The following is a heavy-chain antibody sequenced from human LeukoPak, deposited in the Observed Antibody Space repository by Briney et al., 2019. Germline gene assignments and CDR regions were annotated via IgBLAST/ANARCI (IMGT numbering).Heavy chain of an antibody. CDR2: INDSGGST. J-gene: IGHJ3*02. V-gene: IGHV3-23*01. CDR3: AKDIVVVTSGSNAFDI. CDR1: GFTFSNYA. D-gene: IGHD2-21*02. Sequence: GGSLRLSCAASGFTFSNYAMSWVRQAPGKGLEWVSAINDSGGSTYYADSVKGRFTTSRDNSKNTLYLQMNSLRAEDTAVYYCAKDIVVVTSGSNAFDIWGQGTMVTVSS.